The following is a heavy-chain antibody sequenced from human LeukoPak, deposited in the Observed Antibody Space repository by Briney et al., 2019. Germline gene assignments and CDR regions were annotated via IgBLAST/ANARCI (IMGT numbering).Heavy chain of an antibody. J-gene: IGHJ4*02. Sequence: GGSLRLSCAASGFTFSSFGMNWVRQGPGKGLEWVSSITGSGGDTHYADSVKGRFTVSRDNSKNMLYLQMNSLRAEDTAVYYCAKDLAAFLHFDSSGYYGENYFDSWGQGTLVTVSS. CDR1: GFTFSSFG. CDR2: ITGSGGDT. V-gene: IGHV3-23*01. D-gene: IGHD3-22*01. CDR3: AKDLAAFLHFDSSGYYGENYFDS.